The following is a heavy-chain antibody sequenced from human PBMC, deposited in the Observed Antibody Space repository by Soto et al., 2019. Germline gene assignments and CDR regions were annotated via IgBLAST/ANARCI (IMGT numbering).Heavy chain of an antibody. CDR1: GFTFSNYG. CDR3: TKDTGGRLGDDAFDI. J-gene: IGHJ3*02. D-gene: IGHD3-16*01. V-gene: IGHV3-23*01. Sequence: EVQLLESGGGLVQPGESLRLSCAASGFTFSNYGMSWVRQAPGKGLEWVSAISGSGGSTFFADSVKGRFTISRDNSKNTLYLQMSSLRADEDTAVYYCTKDTGGRLGDDAFDIWGQGTMVTVSS. CDR2: ISGSGGST.